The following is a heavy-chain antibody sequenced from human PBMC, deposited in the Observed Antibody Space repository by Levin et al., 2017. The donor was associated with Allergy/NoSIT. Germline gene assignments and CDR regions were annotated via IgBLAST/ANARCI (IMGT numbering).Heavy chain of an antibody. CDR1: GFTFSSYS. V-gene: IGHV3-48*02. CDR3: ARDGGDYGIHWYFEL. Sequence: GESLKISCAASGFTFSSYSMNWVRQAPGKGLEWVSYISSGSSTIYYADSVKGRFTISRDNAKNSLYLQMNSLRDEDTAVYYCARDGGDYGIHWYFELWGRGTLVTVSS. J-gene: IGHJ2*01. CDR2: ISSGSSTI. D-gene: IGHD4-17*01.